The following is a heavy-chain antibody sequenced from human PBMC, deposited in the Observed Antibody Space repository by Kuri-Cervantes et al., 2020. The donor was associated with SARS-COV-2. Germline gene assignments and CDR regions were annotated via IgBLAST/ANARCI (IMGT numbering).Heavy chain of an antibody. CDR3: AKDRAGVHDF. Sequence: GGSLRLSCAASGFTFSNAWMNWVRQAPGKGLEWVTFISSDGKNKKCMASGKGRFTISRDNSQNTLHLQMKSLRDEDTAIYYCAKDRAGVHDFWGQGTLVTVSS. D-gene: IGHD2-21*01. J-gene: IGHJ4*02. V-gene: IGHV3-30*18. CDR2: ISSDGKNK. CDR1: GFTFSNAW.